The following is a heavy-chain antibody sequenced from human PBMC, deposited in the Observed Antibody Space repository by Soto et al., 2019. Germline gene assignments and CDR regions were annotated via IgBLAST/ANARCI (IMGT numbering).Heavy chain of an antibody. Sequence: QVQLVESGGGVVQPGRSLRLSCAASGFTFSSYAMHWVRQAPGKGLEWVAVISYDGSNKYYADSVKGRFTISRDNSKNTPYLQMNSLRAEDTAVYYCARGYNTMDYWGQGTLVTVSS. CDR1: GFTFSSYA. CDR3: ARGYNTMDY. V-gene: IGHV3-30-3*01. CDR2: ISYDGSNK. D-gene: IGHD1-1*01. J-gene: IGHJ4*02.